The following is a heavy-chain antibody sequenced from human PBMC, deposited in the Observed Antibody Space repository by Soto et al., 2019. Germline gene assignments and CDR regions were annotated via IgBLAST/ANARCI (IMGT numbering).Heavy chain of an antibody. D-gene: IGHD3-9*01. Sequence: GGSLRLSCAASGFTVSSNYMSWVRQAPGKGLEWVSVIYSGGSTYYADSVKGRFTISRHNSKNTLYLQMNSLRAEDTAVYYCARGNYDILTGYYNYWGQGTLVTVSS. CDR1: GFTVSSNY. J-gene: IGHJ4*02. V-gene: IGHV3-53*04. CDR2: IYSGGST. CDR3: ARGNYDILTGYYNY.